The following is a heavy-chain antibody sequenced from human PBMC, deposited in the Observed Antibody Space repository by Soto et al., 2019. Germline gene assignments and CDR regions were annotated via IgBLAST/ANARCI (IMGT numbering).Heavy chain of an antibody. J-gene: IGHJ6*02. V-gene: IGHV3-53*01. D-gene: IGHD6-6*01. Sequence: GGSLRLSCAASGFTVSSNYMSWVRQAPGKGLEWVSVIYSGGSTYYADSVKGRFTISRDNSKNTLYLQMNSLRAEDTAVYYCARIDSSSAEAAEYYYYGMDVWGQGXTVPVSS. CDR2: IYSGGST. CDR1: GFTVSSNY. CDR3: ARIDSSSAEAAEYYYYGMDV.